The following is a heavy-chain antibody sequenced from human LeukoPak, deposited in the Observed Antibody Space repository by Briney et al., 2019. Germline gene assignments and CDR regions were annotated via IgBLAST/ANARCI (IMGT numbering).Heavy chain of an antibody. V-gene: IGHV4-31*03. CDR1: GGSISSGVYY. D-gene: IGHD4-17*01. Sequence: PSETLSLTCTVSGGSISSGVYYWSWIRQHPGKGLEWIGYIYYSGSTYYNPSLKSRVTISVDTSKNQFSLKLSSVTAADTAVYYCARGALHDYGDLGPIDYWGQGTLVTVSS. CDR3: ARGALHDYGDLGPIDY. CDR2: IYYSGST. J-gene: IGHJ4*02.